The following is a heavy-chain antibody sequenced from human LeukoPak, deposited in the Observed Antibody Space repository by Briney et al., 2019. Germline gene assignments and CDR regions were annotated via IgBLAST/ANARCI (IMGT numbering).Heavy chain of an antibody. CDR2: ISGSGGNT. Sequence: GGSLRLSCAASGFTISSYGMIWVRQAPGKGLEWVSSISGSGGNTYYADSVKGRFTISRDNSKNTLFLHMNSLRAEDTAVYYCAKALGGYHFDYWGQGTLVTVSS. CDR1: GFTISSYG. CDR3: AKALGGYHFDY. V-gene: IGHV3-23*01. D-gene: IGHD3-16*01. J-gene: IGHJ4*02.